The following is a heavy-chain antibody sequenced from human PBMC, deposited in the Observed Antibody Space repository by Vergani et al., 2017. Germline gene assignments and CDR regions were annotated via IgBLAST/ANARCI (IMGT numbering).Heavy chain of an antibody. Sequence: QVHLVQSGAEVKKPGSSVKVSCKASGGPFSSYAFSWLRQAPGQGLEWMGGIIPIFGTPNYAQKFQGRVTITADDSTSTSYMELSSLRSEDTAVYYCARPEGPLGSIQAIGWFDTWGQGTLVTVSS. CDR2: IIPIFGTP. V-gene: IGHV1-69*12. J-gene: IGHJ5*02. CDR3: ARPEGPLGSIQAIGWFDT. CDR1: GGPFSSYA. D-gene: IGHD5-18*01.